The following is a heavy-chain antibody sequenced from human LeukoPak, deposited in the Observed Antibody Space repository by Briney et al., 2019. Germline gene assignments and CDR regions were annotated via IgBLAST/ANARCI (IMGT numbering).Heavy chain of an antibody. CDR2: IYHSGST. V-gene: IGHV4-30-2*01. J-gene: IGHJ5*02. CDR1: GGSISSDVYS. D-gene: IGHD3-16*01. Sequence: IPSDTLSLTCAVSGGSISSDVYSWSWIRQPPGKGLEWIGYIYHSGSTYYNPSLKSRVTISVDRSKNQFSLKLSSVTAADTAVYYCARSLLVVSGSYDFWFDPWGQGTLVTVSS. CDR3: ARSLLVVSGSYDFWFDP.